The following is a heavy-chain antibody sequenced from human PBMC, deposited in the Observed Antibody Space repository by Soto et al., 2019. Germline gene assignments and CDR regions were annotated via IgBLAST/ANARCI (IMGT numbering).Heavy chain of an antibody. CDR3: ARAITLGGVIVPPFY. J-gene: IGHJ4*02. Sequence: PSETLSLTCTVSGGSISSYYWSWIRQPPGKGMEWIGYIYYTGTTNYNPSLKSRVTISVDRSKSQFSLKLSSATAADTAVYYCARAITLGGVIVPPFYWGQGTLVTVSS. D-gene: IGHD3-16*02. CDR1: GGSISSYY. V-gene: IGHV4-59*08. CDR2: IYYTGTT.